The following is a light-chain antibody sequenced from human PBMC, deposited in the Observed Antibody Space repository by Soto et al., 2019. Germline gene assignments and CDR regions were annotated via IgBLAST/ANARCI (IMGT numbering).Light chain of an antibody. CDR3: MQALQTPPCT. CDR1: QSLLHSNGYNY. V-gene: IGKV2-28*01. Sequence: DIVMTQSPLSLPVTPGEPASISCRSSQSLLHSNGYNYLDWYLQKPGQSPQLLIYLGSNRASGVPDRFSGSGSGTDFTLKISRVEAEDVGVYYCMQALQTPPCTCGPGTKVDIK. CDR2: LGS. J-gene: IGKJ3*01.